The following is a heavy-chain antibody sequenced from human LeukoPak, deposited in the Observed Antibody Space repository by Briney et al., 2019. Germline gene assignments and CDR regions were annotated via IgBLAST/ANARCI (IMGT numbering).Heavy chain of an antibody. CDR1: GFTVSSSY. V-gene: IGHV3-53*01. CDR3: ASAPYGGNHRGAFDI. Sequence: GGSLRLSCAASGFTVSSSYMSWVRQAPGKGLEWVSVIYSGGSTYYADSVKGRFAISRDNSKNTLYLQMNSLRAEDTAVYYCASAPYGGNHRGAFDIWGQGTMVTVSS. D-gene: IGHD2-15*01. J-gene: IGHJ3*02. CDR2: IYSGGST.